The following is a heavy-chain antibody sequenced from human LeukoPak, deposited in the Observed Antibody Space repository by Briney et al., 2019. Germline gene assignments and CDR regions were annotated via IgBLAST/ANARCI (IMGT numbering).Heavy chain of an antibody. D-gene: IGHD2-15*01. V-gene: IGHV3-30*02. CDR2: IRYDGSNK. CDR3: AKDRGMFLVGYLDY. Sequence: GGSLRLSCAASGFTFSSYGMHWVRQAPGKGLEWVAFIRYDGSNKYYADSVKGRFTISRDNSKNTLYLQMNSLRAEDTAVYYCAKDRGMFLVGYLDYWGQGTLVTVSS. J-gene: IGHJ4*02. CDR1: GFTFSSYG.